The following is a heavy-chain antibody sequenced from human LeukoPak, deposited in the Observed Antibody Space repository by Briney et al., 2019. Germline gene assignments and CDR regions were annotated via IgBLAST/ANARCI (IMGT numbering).Heavy chain of an antibody. CDR3: AKDTIAAPYYYYYYMDV. D-gene: IGHD6-6*01. J-gene: IGHJ6*03. V-gene: IGHV3-23*01. CDR1: GFTFSSYA. CDR2: ISGSGGST. Sequence: GGSLRLSCAASGFTFSSYAMSWVRQAPGKGLEWVSAISGSGGSTFYADSVKGRFTISRDNSKNTLYLQMNSLRAEDTAVYYCAKDTIAAPYYYYYYMDVWGKGTTVTVSS.